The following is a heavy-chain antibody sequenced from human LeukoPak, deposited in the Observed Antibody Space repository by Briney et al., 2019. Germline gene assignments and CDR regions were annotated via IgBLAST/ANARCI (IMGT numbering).Heavy chain of an antibody. V-gene: IGHV4-59*01. Sequence: SETLSLTCTVSGGSISSYYWSWIRQPPGKGLEWIGYIYYSGSTNYNPSLKSRVTISVDTSKNQFSLKLSSVTAADTAVYYCARVAYYDSSGYYRHYYYYYGMDVWGQGTTVTVPS. CDR3: ARVAYYDSSGYYRHYYYYYGMDV. CDR1: GGSISSYY. J-gene: IGHJ6*02. CDR2: IYYSGST. D-gene: IGHD3-22*01.